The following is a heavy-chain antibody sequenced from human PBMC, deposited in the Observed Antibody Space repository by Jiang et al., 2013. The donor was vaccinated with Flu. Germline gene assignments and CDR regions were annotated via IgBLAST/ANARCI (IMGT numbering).Heavy chain of an antibody. CDR1: GFSLSTSGMC. D-gene: IGHD6-13*01. CDR3: ARIPGIAAAGGYYYYGMDV. CDR2: IDWDDDK. Sequence: TLTLTCTFSGFSLSTSGMCVSWIRQPPGKALEWLALIDWDDDKYYSTSLKTRLTISKDTSKNQVVLTMTNMDPVDTATYYCARIPGIAAAGGYYYYGMDVWGQGTTVTVSS. V-gene: IGHV2-70*01. J-gene: IGHJ6*02.